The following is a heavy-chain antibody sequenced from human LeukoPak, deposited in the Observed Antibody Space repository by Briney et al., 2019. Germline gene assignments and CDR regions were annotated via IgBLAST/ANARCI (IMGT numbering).Heavy chain of an antibody. CDR2: INPNSGGT. D-gene: IGHD6-19*01. J-gene: IGHJ6*02. CDR3: ARGQIAGYSSGWYPSNYYGMDV. V-gene: IGHV1-2*02. CDR1: GYTFTSYY. Sequence: ASVKVSCKASGYTFTSYYMHWVRQAPGQGLEWMGWINPNSGGTNYAQEFQGRVTMTRDTSISTAYMELSRLRSDDTAVYYCARGQIAGYSSGWYPSNYYGMDVWGQGTTVTVSS.